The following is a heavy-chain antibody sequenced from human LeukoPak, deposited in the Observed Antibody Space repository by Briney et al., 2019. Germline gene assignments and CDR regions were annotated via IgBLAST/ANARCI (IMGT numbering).Heavy chain of an antibody. Sequence: KPSETLSLTCTVSGGSISSYYWSWIRQPPGKGLEWIGYIYYSGSTNYNPSLKSRVTITVRTSKNNFSLKLSAVTAADTAVYYCARVRGRYDAFDIWGQGTMVNVSS. D-gene: IGHD3-16*01. V-gene: IGHV4-59*01. CDR2: IYYSGST. CDR3: ARVRGRYDAFDI. CDR1: GGSISSYY. J-gene: IGHJ3*02.